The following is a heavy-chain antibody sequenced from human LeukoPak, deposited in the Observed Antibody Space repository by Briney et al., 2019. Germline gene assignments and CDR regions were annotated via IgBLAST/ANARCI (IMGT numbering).Heavy chain of an antibody. V-gene: IGHV1-69*04. J-gene: IGHJ4*02. D-gene: IGHD4-17*01. CDR2: IIPILGIA. Sequence: SVKVSCKASGGTFSSYAISWVRQAPGRGLEWMGRIIPILGIANYAQKFQGRVTITADKSTSTAYMELSSLRSEDTAVYYCARERGEDYGDYEDYWGQGTPVTVSS. CDR1: GGTFSSYA. CDR3: ARERGEDYGDYEDY.